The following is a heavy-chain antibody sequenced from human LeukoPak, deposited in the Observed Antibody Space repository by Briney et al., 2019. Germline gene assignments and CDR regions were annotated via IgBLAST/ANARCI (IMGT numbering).Heavy chain of an antibody. CDR1: GFTFSSYG. Sequence: GGSLRLSCAASGFTFSSYGMHWVRQAPGKGLEWVAFIRYDGSNKYYADSVKGRFTISRDNSKNTLYLQMNSLRAEDTAVYYCARGLRQLELDAFDIWGQGTMVTVSS. CDR2: IRYDGSNK. D-gene: IGHD1-1*01. V-gene: IGHV3-30*02. CDR3: ARGLRQLELDAFDI. J-gene: IGHJ3*02.